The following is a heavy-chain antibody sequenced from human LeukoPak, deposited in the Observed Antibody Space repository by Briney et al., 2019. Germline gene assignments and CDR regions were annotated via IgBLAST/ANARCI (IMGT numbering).Heavy chain of an antibody. CDR1: GFTFRTYG. V-gene: IGHV3-23*01. CDR3: ARELVSLGTGYFDL. D-gene: IGHD7-27*01. J-gene: IGHJ2*01. CDR2: ITGSSTWT. Sequence: GGSLRLSCEASGFTFRTYGMTWVRQAPGKGLEWVSGITGSSTWTYYADSVKGRFTISRDNSKNTLHLQMDSLRAEDTAIYNCARELVSLGTGYFDLWGRGTLVTVSS.